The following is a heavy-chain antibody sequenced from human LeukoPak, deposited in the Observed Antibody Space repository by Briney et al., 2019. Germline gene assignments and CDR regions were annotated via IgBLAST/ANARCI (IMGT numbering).Heavy chain of an antibody. CDR1: GGSFSFDS. CDR3: ARRRDGYSIFDY. J-gene: IGHJ4*01. Sequence: SETLSLTCTVSGGSFSFDSWTWIRQSPGKGLEWIGWWFNSGSTSYNPSLKSRVTISIDTSRNQFSLKLNSVTAADTAVYYCARRRDGYSIFDYWGHGTLVIVSS. V-gene: IGHV4-59*12. CDR2: WFNSGST. D-gene: IGHD5-24*01.